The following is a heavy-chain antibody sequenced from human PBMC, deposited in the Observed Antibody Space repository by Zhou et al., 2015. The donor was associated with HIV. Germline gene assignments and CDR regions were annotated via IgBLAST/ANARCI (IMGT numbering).Heavy chain of an antibody. CDR1: GGTFSSYA. V-gene: IGHV1-69*01. CDR3: ARGTLMRYQLLSYYFDY. J-gene: IGHJ4*02. CDR2: IIPIFGTA. Sequence: QVQLVQSGAEVKKPGSSVKVSCKASGGTFSSYAISWVRQAPGQGLEWMGGIIPIFGTANYAQKFQGRVTITADESTSTAYMELSSLRSEDTAVYYCARGTLMRYQLLSYYFDYWGQGTLVTVSS. D-gene: IGHD2-2*01.